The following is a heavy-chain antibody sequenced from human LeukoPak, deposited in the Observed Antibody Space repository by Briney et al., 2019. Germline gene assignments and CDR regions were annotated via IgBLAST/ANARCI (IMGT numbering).Heavy chain of an antibody. J-gene: IGHJ6*02. Sequence: GKSLRLSCVVSGFTFRNSGMHWVRQVPGKGLEWVAVIWHDGSNKDYRDSVKGRFTISRDNSKNTLYLQMNKLRDEDTGEYYCAKDRAGINLVRGVITGVMDVWAKGPRSSSP. V-gene: IGHV3-33*06. D-gene: IGHD3-10*01. CDR2: IWHDGSNK. CDR3: AKDRAGINLVRGVITGVMDV. CDR1: GFTFRNSG.